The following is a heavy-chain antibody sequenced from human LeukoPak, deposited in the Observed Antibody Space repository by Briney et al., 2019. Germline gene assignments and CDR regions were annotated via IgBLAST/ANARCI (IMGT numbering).Heavy chain of an antibody. D-gene: IGHD3-3*01. CDR2: ISGSGGST. CDR3: AKATPGDSWSGPDGYY. CDR1: GFTFSSYA. V-gene: IGHV3-23*01. Sequence: GGSLRLSCAASGFTFSSYAMSWVRQAPGKGLEWVSAISGSGGSTYYADSVKGRFTISRDNSKNTLYLQMNSLRAEDTAVYYCAKATPGDSWSGPDGYYWGQGTLVTVSS. J-gene: IGHJ4*02.